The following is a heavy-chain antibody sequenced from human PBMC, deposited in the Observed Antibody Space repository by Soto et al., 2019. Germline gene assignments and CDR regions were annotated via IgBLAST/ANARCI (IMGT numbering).Heavy chain of an antibody. CDR1: GYTFTSYY. J-gene: IGHJ6*02. CDR3: ARGYDILTGYYVPYYYDMDV. Sequence: QVQLVQSGAEVKKPGASVKVSCKASGYTFTSYYMHWVRQAPGQGLEWMGIINPSGGSTSYAQKFQGRGTRTRDTSTSTVYMELSSLRSEDTAVYYCARGYDILTGYYVPYYYDMDVWGQGTTVTVSS. V-gene: IGHV1-46*03. CDR2: INPSGGST. D-gene: IGHD3-9*01.